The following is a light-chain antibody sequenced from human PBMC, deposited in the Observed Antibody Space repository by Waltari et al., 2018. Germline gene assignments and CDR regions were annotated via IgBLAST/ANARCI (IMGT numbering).Light chain of an antibody. V-gene: IGKV1-12*01. CDR2: GAS. J-gene: IGKJ3*01. Sequence: DIQMTQSPSSVSASVGDKVTFTCRASQGITKWLAWYQQKPGRAPKLLISGASTLHSGVYPRFSGSGSGTEFTLTISDLQPEDVAIYYCQQANSFPITFGPGTRVDLK. CDR1: QGITKW. CDR3: QQANSFPIT.